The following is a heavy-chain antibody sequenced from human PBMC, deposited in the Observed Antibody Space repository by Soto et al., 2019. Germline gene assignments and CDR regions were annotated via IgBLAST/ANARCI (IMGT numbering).Heavy chain of an antibody. V-gene: IGHV3-48*03. J-gene: IGHJ4*02. CDR2: ISTSGSTV. CDR3: VRYCGTTLCNGVATRTFDY. CDR1: RFTFSTYE. D-gene: IGHD5-12*01. Sequence: GGSLRLSCAASRFTFSTYEMHWFRQAPGKGLEWVSYISTSGSTVYYADSVKGRFTVSRDNTRNSLYLQMDSLRDEDTALYYCVRYCGTTLCNGVATRTFDYWGQGTLVTVS.